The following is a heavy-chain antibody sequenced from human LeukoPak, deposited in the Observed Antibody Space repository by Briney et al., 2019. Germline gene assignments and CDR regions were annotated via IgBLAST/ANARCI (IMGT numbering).Heavy chain of an antibody. CDR1: GGSISSYY. Sequence: PSETLSLTCTVSGGSISSYYWSWIRQPPGRGLEWFGYIYYSGSTNYNPSLKSRVTISVDTSKNQFSLKLSSVTAADTAVYYCAGNVVVAAFQDNYFDYWGQGTLVTVSS. CDR3: AGNVVVAAFQDNYFDY. D-gene: IGHD2-15*01. CDR2: IYYSGST. V-gene: IGHV4-59*01. J-gene: IGHJ4*02.